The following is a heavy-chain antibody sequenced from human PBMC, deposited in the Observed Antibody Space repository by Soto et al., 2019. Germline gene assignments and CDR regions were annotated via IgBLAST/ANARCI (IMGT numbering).Heavy chain of an antibody. CDR3: AKKSESRLQLDYFDY. D-gene: IGHD2-2*01. CDR2: ISGSGGST. V-gene: IGHV3-23*01. CDR1: GFTFSSYA. J-gene: IGHJ4*02. Sequence: PGGSLRLSCAASGFTFSSYAMSWVRQAPGKGLEWVSAISGSGGSTYYADSVKGRFTISRDNSKNTLYLEMNSLRDEDSAVYYCAKKSESRLQLDYFDYWGQGALVTVSS.